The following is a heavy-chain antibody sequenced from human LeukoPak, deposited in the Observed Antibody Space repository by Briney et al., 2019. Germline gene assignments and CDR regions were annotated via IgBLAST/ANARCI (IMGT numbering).Heavy chain of an antibody. J-gene: IGHJ6*03. Sequence: ASVKVSCKASGYTFTGYYIHWVRQAPGQGLEWMGWINPNSGGTNYAQKFQGRVTMTRDTSISTAYMELSRLRSEDTAVYYCARGGWDYYGSGSYYIPDYYYYMDVWGKGTTVTISS. D-gene: IGHD3-10*01. CDR2: INPNSGGT. V-gene: IGHV1-2*02. CDR1: GYTFTGYY. CDR3: ARGGWDYYGSGSYYIPDYYYYMDV.